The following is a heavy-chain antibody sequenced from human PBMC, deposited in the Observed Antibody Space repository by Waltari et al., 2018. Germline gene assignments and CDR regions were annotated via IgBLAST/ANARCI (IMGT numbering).Heavy chain of an antibody. J-gene: IGHJ3*02. CDR1: GYTFTSYA. Sequence: QVQLVQSGSELKKPGASVKVSCTASGYTFTSYAMNWVRQAPGQGLEWMGWINTNTGNPTYAQGFTGRFVFSLDTSVSTAYLQISSLKAEDTAVYYCARSITIFGVVPPIAFDIWGQGTMVTVSS. V-gene: IGHV7-4-1*02. D-gene: IGHD3-3*01. CDR2: INTNTGNP. CDR3: ARSITIFGVVPPIAFDI.